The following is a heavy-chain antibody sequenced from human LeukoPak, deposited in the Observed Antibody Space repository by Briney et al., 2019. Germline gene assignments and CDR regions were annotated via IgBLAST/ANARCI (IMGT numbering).Heavy chain of an antibody. CDR3: ARSRVTYKYDMDV. Sequence: SETLSLTCTVSGGSISSSSYYWGWIRQPPGKGLEWIGGIYYRGSTYYNPSLKSRVTISVDTSKNQFSLKLSSVTAADTAVYYCARSRVTYKYDMDVWGQGTTVTVSS. J-gene: IGHJ6*02. V-gene: IGHV4-39*01. CDR1: GGSISSSSYY. D-gene: IGHD1-1*01. CDR2: IYYRGST.